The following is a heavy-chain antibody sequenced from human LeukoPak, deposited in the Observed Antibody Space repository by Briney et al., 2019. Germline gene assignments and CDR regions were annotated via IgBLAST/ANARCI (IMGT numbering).Heavy chain of an antibody. CDR2: ISSSSSYI. D-gene: IGHD6-13*01. V-gene: IGHV3-21*01. J-gene: IGHJ2*01. CDR1: GFTFSSYS. Sequence: GGSLRLSCAASGFTFSSYSMNWVRQAPWKGLEWVTSISSSSSYIYYADSVKGRFTISRDNAKNSLYLQMNSLRAEDTAVYYCARAPTSSSWFRWYFDLWGRGTLVTVSS. CDR3: ARAPTSSSWFRWYFDL.